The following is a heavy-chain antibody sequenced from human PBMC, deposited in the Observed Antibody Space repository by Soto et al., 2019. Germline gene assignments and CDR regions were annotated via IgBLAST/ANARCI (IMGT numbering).Heavy chain of an antibody. D-gene: IGHD3-22*01. Sequence: PGGSLRLSCAASGFTFSSYSMNWVRQAPGKGLEWVSSISSSSSYIYYADSVKGRFTISRDNAKNSLYLQMNSLRAEDTAVYYCARDRTIPGNHYYDSSGYYSRQLYGMDVWGQGTTVTVSS. V-gene: IGHV3-21*01. CDR3: ARDRTIPGNHYYDSSGYYSRQLYGMDV. CDR1: GFTFSSYS. CDR2: ISSSSSYI. J-gene: IGHJ6*02.